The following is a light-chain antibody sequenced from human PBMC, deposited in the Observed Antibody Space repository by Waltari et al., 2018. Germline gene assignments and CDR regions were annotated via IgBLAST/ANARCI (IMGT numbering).Light chain of an antibody. J-gene: IGLJ2*01. CDR1: SSNIGATYD. CDR3: QSYDNRLSGVI. V-gene: IGLV1-40*01. CDR2: GHN. Sequence: QSVLTQPPSVSGAPGQRVTISCAGSSSNIGATYDVHWYQQIPGTAPKLLIYGHNNRPSGVPDRFSGSKSGTSASLAITGLQAEDEADYYCQSYDNRLSGVIFGGGTRLTVL.